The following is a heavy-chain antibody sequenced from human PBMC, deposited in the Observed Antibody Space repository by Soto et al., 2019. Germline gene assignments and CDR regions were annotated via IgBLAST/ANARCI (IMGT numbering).Heavy chain of an antibody. CDR3: ARDRRVYTYGDLGSPDY. Sequence: QVQLVESGGGVVQPGRSLRLSCAASGFTFSNYAIHWVRQAPGKGLEWVAIISYDGNNKYYADSVKGRFTISRDNSKNTLYLQMNNLTTADTAVYFCARDRRVYTYGDLGSPDYWGQGTPVTVSS. CDR1: GFTFSNYA. D-gene: IGHD5-18*01. J-gene: IGHJ4*02. CDR2: ISYDGNNK. V-gene: IGHV3-30-3*01.